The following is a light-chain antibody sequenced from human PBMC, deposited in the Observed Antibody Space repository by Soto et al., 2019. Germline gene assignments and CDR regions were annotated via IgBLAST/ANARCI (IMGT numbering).Light chain of an antibody. J-gene: IGLJ1*01. Sequence: QSVLTQPPSVSGAPGQRVTISCTGSSSNSGATYDVQWYQQLPGTAPKLLIYGNSNRPSGVPDRFSGFKSGTSASLAITGLQADDEADYYCQSYDSSLSAHYLFGTGTKLTVL. V-gene: IGLV1-40*01. CDR1: SSNSGATYD. CDR3: QSYDSSLSAHYL. CDR2: GNS.